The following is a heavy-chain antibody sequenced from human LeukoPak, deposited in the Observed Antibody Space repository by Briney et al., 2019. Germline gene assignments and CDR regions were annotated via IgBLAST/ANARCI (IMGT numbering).Heavy chain of an antibody. CDR3: AKGRRTGGKTEFDY. V-gene: IGHV3-23*01. J-gene: IGHJ4*02. Sequence: GPLRLSCAASGFTFSSYAMSWVRQAPGKGLEWVSAISGSGGSTYYADSVKGRYTISRDNSKNTLYLQMNSLRAEDTAVYYCAKGRRTGGKTEFDYWGQGTLVTVSS. CDR2: ISGSGGST. CDR1: GFTFSSYA. D-gene: IGHD1-1*01.